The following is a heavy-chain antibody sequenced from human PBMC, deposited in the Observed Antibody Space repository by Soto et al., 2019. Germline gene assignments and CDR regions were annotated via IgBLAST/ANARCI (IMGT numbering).Heavy chain of an antibody. CDR2: IYYSGST. CDR3: ARQWEGILADYYYYYMDV. CDR1: GGSTSSSSYY. V-gene: IGHV4-39*01. J-gene: IGHJ6*03. D-gene: IGHD2-15*01. Sequence: SETLSLTCTVSGGSTSSSSYYWGWIRQPPGKGLEWIGSIYYSGSTYYNPSLKSRVTISVDTSKNQFSLKLSSVTAADTAVYYCARQWEGILADYYYYYMDVWGKGTTVTVSS.